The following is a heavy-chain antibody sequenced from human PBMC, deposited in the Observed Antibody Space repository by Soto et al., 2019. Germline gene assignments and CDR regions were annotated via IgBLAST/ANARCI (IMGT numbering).Heavy chain of an antibody. J-gene: IGHJ4*02. Sequence: SETLSLTCTVSGGSISSGGYYWSWIRQHPGKGLEWIGYIYYSGSTYYNPSLKSRVTISVDTSKNQFSLKLSSVTAADTAVYYCARGEVIPYGGNSGPFDYWGQGTLVTVSS. CDR2: IYYSGST. D-gene: IGHD4-17*01. V-gene: IGHV4-31*03. CDR3: ARGEVIPYGGNSGPFDY. CDR1: GGSISSGGYY.